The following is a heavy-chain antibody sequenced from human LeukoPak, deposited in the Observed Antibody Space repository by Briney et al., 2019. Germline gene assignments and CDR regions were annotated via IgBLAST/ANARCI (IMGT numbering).Heavy chain of an antibody. CDR3: ARGLRPRAVAGTRYPDY. J-gene: IGHJ4*02. Sequence: SETLSLTCAVYGGSFSGYYWSWIRQPPGKGLEWIGEINHSGSTNYNPSLKSRVTISVDTSKNQFSLKLSSVTAADTAVYYCARGLRPRAVAGTRYPDYWGQGTLVTVPS. CDR2: INHSGST. V-gene: IGHV4-34*01. D-gene: IGHD6-19*01. CDR1: GGSFSGYY.